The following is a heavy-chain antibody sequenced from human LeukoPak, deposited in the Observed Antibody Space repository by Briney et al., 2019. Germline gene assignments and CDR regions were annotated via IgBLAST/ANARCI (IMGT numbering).Heavy chain of an antibody. Sequence: SVKVSCKASGGTFSSYAISWVRQAPGQVLEWMGGIIPIFGTANYAQKFQGRVTITADESTSTAYMELSSLRSEDTAVYYCARGDGSFGVFYFDYWGQGTLVTVSS. V-gene: IGHV1-69*13. CDR1: GGTFSSYA. CDR3: ARGDGSFGVFYFDY. D-gene: IGHD3-10*01. CDR2: IIPIFGTA. J-gene: IGHJ4*02.